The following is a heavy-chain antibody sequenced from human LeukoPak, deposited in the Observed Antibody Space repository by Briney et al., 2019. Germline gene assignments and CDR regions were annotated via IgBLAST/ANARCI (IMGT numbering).Heavy chain of an antibody. D-gene: IGHD1-1*01. J-gene: IGHJ4*02. CDR1: GIAVTGNY. V-gene: IGHV3-53*01. CDR3: AIAQSWDELFDS. Sequence: TGGSLRLSCAASGIAVTGNYMSWVRQPPGKGLEWVAFISINTDTFYADSVRGRFTISRDSSKNTLFLQMNSLRDEDSAVYYCAIAQSWDELFDSWGQGTLATVSS. CDR2: ISINTDT.